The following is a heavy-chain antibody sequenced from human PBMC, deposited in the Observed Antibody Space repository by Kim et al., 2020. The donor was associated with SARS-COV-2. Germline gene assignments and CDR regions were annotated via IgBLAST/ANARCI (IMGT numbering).Heavy chain of an antibody. D-gene: IGHD2-21*02. V-gene: IGHV4-34*01. J-gene: IGHJ5*02. Sequence: NPTLKRGVTIAVDPSKNQFSRKLSSVTAADTAVYYCAADCGGDCSSFDPWGQGTLVTVSS. CDR3: AADCGGDCSSFDP.